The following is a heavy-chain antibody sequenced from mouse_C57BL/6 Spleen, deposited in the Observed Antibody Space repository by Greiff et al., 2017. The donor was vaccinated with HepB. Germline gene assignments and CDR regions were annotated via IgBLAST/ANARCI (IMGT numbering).Heavy chain of an antibody. CDR3: APDYYGSSALSY. CDR1: GYTFTSYW. Sequence: QVQLQQPGAELVKPGASVKMSCKASGYTFTSYWITWVKQRPGQGLEWIGDIYPGSGSTNYNEKFKSKATLTVDTSSSTAYMQLSSLTSEDSAVYYCAPDYYGSSALSYWGQGTTLTVSS. J-gene: IGHJ2*01. CDR2: IYPGSGST. V-gene: IGHV1-55*01. D-gene: IGHD1-1*01.